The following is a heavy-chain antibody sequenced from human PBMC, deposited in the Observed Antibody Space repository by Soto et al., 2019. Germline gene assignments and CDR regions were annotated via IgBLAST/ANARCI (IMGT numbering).Heavy chain of an antibody. V-gene: IGHV3-74*01. J-gene: IGHJ4*02. D-gene: IGHD6-19*01. CDR1: GFTFSTSW. CDR3: ARGPSGWFGYDY. Sequence: EVQLVESGGGLVQPGGSLRLSCAASGFTFSTSWMHWVRQAAGKGLVWVSRINSGASATNYADSVKGRFTISRDNAKNTLYLQMDSLTAEDTAMYYCARGPSGWFGYDYWGQGTLVSVSS. CDR2: INSGASAT.